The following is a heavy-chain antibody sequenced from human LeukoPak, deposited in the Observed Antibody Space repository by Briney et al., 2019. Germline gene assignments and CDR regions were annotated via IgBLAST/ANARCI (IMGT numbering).Heavy chain of an antibody. V-gene: IGHV3-48*04. CDR3: AELGITMIGGV. CDR2: ISSSGSTI. Sequence: GGSLRLSCAASGFTFSSYWMSWVRQAPGKGLEWVSYISSSGSTIYYADSVKGRFTISRDNAKNSLYLQMYSLRAEDTAVYYCAELGITMIGGVWGKGTTVTISS. CDR1: GFTFSSYW. J-gene: IGHJ6*04. D-gene: IGHD3-10*02.